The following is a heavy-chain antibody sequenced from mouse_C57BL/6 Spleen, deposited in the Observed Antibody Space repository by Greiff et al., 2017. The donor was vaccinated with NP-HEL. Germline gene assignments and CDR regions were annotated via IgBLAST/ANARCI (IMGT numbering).Heavy chain of an antibody. V-gene: IGHV6-3*01. J-gene: IGHJ1*03. CDR3: TGRGGFDV. CDR2: IRLKSDNYAT. CDR1: GFTFSNYW. Sequence: EVMLVESGGGLVQPGGSMKLSCVASGFTFSNYWMNWVRQSPEKGLEWVAQIRLKSDNYATHYAESVKGRFTISRDDSKSSVYLQMNNLRAEDTGIYYCTGRGGFDVWGTGTTVTVSS.